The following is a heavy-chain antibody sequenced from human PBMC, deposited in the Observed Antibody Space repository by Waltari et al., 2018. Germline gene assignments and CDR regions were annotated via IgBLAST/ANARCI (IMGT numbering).Heavy chain of an antibody. V-gene: IGHV3-23*03. CDR1: GFIFCDYA. CDR2: IYSGGSK. Sequence: QLLESGGGLVQPGGSLRLSCEASGFIFCDYAINWVRQAPGKGLEWVSVIYSGGSKYYADSVKGRFTVSRDNSRDTVYLQMDSLRAEDTAKYSCSKNRAATDALDIWGQGTTVAVSS. CDR3: SKNRAATDALDI. J-gene: IGHJ3*02.